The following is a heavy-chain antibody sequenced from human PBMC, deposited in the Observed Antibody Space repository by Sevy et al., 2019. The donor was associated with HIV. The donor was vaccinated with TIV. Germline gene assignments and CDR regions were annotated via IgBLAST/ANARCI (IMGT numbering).Heavy chain of an antibody. V-gene: IGHV4-34*01. CDR1: GGSFSGYY. CDR2: INHSGST. Sequence: SETLSLTCAVYGGSFSGYYWSWIRQPPGKGLEWIGEINHSGSTNYNPSLKSRVTISVDTSKNQFSLKLSSVTAPDTAVYYWGGGRIAVAGKWGWFDPWGQGTLVTVSS. CDR3: GGGRIAVAGKWGWFDP. D-gene: IGHD6-19*01. J-gene: IGHJ5*02.